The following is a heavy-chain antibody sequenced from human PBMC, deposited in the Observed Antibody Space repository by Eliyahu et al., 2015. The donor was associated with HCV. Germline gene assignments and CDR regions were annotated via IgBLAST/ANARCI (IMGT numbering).Heavy chain of an antibody. CDR2: VVAGSGTT. D-gene: IGHD2-2*01. CDR3: AKDRSEAPAEF. V-gene: IGHV3-23*01. Sequence: VHLLESGGDLVQPGGSLRLACEASGFSVSGYTINWVRQAPGKGLEWVSTVVAGSGTTYYADSVKGRFTISRDTSKNTLFLQMNSLRVDDTALYYCAKDRSEAPAEFWGQGTLVTVSS. J-gene: IGHJ4*02. CDR1: GFSVSGYT.